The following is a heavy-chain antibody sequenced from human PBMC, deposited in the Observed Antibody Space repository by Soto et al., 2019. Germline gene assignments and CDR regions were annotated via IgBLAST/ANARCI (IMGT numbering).Heavy chain of an antibody. CDR2: INPDSGGT. CDR3: ARVIGRSTSWYDFDY. D-gene: IGHD2-2*01. CDR1: GYTFTDYY. J-gene: IGHJ4*02. Sequence: QVQLVQSGAEVKKPGASVKVSCKASGYTFTDYYIHWVRQAPGQGLEWMGWINPDSGGTNSAQKFQGWVTMTRDTSISPVYTELNSLKSDDTAVFYCARVIGRSTSWYDFDYWGQGTLVTVSS. V-gene: IGHV1-2*04.